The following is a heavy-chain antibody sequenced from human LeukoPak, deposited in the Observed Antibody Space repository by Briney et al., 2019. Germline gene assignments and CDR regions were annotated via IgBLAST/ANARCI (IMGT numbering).Heavy chain of an antibody. Sequence: SVKVSCKASGYTFTSYVINWVRQPTGQGLEWMGGIIPIFGTANYAQKFQGRVTITADESTSTAYMELSSLRSEDTAVYYCARGWREYYYGSGSQWGFDPWGQGTLVTVSS. CDR3: ARGWREYYYGSGSQWGFDP. V-gene: IGHV1-69*13. CDR1: GYTFTSYV. CDR2: IIPIFGTA. D-gene: IGHD3-10*01. J-gene: IGHJ5*02.